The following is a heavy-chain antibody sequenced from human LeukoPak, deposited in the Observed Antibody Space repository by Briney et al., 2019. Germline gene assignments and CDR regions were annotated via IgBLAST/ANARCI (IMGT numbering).Heavy chain of an antibody. CDR3: ARHPTYSSGVGAWFDP. D-gene: IGHD6-19*01. CDR1: RYIFSCYW. Sequence: GESLKISCKGSRYIFSCYWIGWVRQMPGKGLEWMGIIYPGDSDTTYSPSFQGQVTISADKSISTAYLQWSSLKASDTAMYCCARHPTYSSGVGAWFDPWGQGTLVTVSS. V-gene: IGHV5-51*01. J-gene: IGHJ5*02. CDR2: IYPGDSDT.